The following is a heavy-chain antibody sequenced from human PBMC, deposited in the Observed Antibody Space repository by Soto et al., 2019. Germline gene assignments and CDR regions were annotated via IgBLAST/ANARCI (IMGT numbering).Heavy chain of an antibody. CDR3: ARRIAAESGYYYYAFDV. Sequence: VFLRISCNGCEGKIDTYWSNWMRQTPGKGLEWMGSIDPIDSNTKYSPSLDGHITISVDKSISTTYLQWSSLKASDTAIYYCARRIAAESGYYYYAFDVWGQGTAVTVSS. D-gene: IGHD6-13*01. V-gene: IGHV5-10-1*01. CDR2: IDPIDSNT. J-gene: IGHJ6*01. CDR1: EGKIDTYW.